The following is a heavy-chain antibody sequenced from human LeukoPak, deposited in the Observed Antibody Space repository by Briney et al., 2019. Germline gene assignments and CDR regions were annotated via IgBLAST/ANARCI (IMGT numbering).Heavy chain of an antibody. D-gene: IGHD1-26*01. J-gene: IGHJ3*02. Sequence: GASVKVSCKASGYTFTSYDINWVRQATGQGLEWMGWMNPNSGNTVYAQKFQGRVTITSNTSISTAYMELSSLKSEDTAIYYCARLRSASYYYAFDIWGQGTMVTVSS. CDR2: MNPNSGNT. CDR1: GYTFTSYD. CDR3: ARLRSASYYYAFDI. V-gene: IGHV1-8*03.